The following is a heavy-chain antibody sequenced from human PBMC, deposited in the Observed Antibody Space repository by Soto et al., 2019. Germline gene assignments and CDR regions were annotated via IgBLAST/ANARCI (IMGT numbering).Heavy chain of an antibody. D-gene: IGHD3-10*01. CDR2: INHSGST. CDR1: CGSFSGYY. J-gene: IGHJ3*02. Sequence: SETLSLTCAVYCGSFSGYYWSWIRQPPGKGLEWIGEINHSGSTNYNPSLKSRVTISVDTSKNQFSLKLSSVTAADTAVYYCARGLVLLLWFGESKTDAFDIWGQGTLVTVSS. V-gene: IGHV4-34*01. CDR3: ARGLVLLLWFGESKTDAFDI.